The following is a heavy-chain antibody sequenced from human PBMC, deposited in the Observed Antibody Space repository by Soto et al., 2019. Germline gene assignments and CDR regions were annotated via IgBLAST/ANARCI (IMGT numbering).Heavy chain of an antibody. CDR2: ISYDVSNK. J-gene: IGHJ3*01. V-gene: IGHV3-30*18. D-gene: IGHD6-6*01. CDR3: ANAPGIAARTDAFAV. CDR1: GFTFSKYV. Sequence: QVQLVESGGGVVQPERSLRLSCAASGFTFSKYVMHWVRQAPGKGLEWVAAISYDVSNKYYADSVKGRFTISRDNSKSTLYLQMNSMRGEDSAVYYCANAPGIAARTDAFAVWGQGTMVTVSS.